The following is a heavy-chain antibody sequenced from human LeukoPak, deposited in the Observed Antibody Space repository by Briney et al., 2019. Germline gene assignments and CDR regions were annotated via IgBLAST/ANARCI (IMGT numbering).Heavy chain of an antibody. J-gene: IGHJ3*02. D-gene: IGHD2-15*01. CDR2: INPSGGST. V-gene: IGHV1-46*01. CDR1: GYTFTSYY. CDR3: ARDSGYCSGGSCYHDAFDI. Sequence: ASVKVSCKASGYTFTSYYMHWVRQAPGQGLEWMGIINPSGGSTSYAQKFQGRVTMTRDMSTSTVYMELSSLRSEDTAVYYCARDSGYCSGGSCYHDAFDIWGQGTMVTVSS.